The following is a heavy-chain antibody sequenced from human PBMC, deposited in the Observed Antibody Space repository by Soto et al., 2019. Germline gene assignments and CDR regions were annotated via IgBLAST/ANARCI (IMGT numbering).Heavy chain of an antibody. D-gene: IGHD3-22*01. CDR2: IYPGDSDT. CDR3: ARRVSRSYYYDSSGYFFDY. CDR1: GYSFTSYW. Sequence: PRESLKISCKGSGYSFTSYWIGWVRQMPGKGLEWMGIIYPGDSDTRYSPSFQGQVTISADKSISTAYLQWSSLKASDTAMYYCARRVSRSYYYDSSGYFFDYWGQGTLVTVSS. J-gene: IGHJ4*02. V-gene: IGHV5-51*01.